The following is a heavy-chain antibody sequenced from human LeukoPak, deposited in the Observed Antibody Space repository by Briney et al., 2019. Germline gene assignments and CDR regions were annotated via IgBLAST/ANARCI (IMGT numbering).Heavy chain of an antibody. V-gene: IGHV3-21*01. CDR1: GFTFSSYS. CDR3: ARGYYDSSGYYFGIFLDY. CDR2: ISSSSSYI. J-gene: IGHJ4*02. Sequence: GGSLRLSCAASGFTFSSYSMNWVRQAPGKGLEWVSSISSSSSYIYYADSVKGRFTISRDNAKNSLYLQMNSLRAEDTAVYYCARGYYDSSGYYFGIFLDYWGQGTLVTVSS. D-gene: IGHD3-22*01.